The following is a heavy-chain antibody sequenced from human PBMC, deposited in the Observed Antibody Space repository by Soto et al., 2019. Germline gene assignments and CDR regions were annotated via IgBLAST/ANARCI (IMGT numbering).Heavy chain of an antibody. V-gene: IGHV4-4*02. J-gene: IGHJ6*02. CDR2: IFQTGST. CDR3: ARAPFSYYALDV. CDR1: GVSISSSNW. Sequence: SETLSLTCAVSGVSISSSNWWSWVRQSPGKGLEWIGEIFQTGSTNYNPSLKSRVAISMDKSKNQLSLNLMSVTAADTAIYYCARAPFSYYALDVWGQGTTVTVSS. D-gene: IGHD3-3*01.